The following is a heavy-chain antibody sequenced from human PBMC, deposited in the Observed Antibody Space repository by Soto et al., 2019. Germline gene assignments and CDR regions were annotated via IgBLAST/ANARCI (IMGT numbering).Heavy chain of an antibody. CDR1: GFTFSSYA. CDR2: ISYDGSNK. Sequence: GGSLRLSCAAPGFTFSSYAMHWVRQAPGKGLEWVAVISYDGSNKYYADSVKGRFTISRDNSKNTLYLQMNSLRAEDTAVYYCARTSRRYCSGGSCYTDFDYWGQGTLVTVSS. V-gene: IGHV3-30-3*01. CDR3: ARTSRRYCSGGSCYTDFDY. D-gene: IGHD2-15*01. J-gene: IGHJ4*02.